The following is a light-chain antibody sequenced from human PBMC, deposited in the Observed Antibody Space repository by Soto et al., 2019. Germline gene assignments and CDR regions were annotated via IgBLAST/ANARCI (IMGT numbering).Light chain of an antibody. CDR3: SSYTSSSPYVV. CDR1: SSDVGGYNY. V-gene: IGLV2-14*01. CDR2: DVS. J-gene: IGLJ2*01. Sequence: QSALTQPASVSGSPGQSITISCPGSSSDVGGYNYVSWYQQHPGKAPKLMIYDVSNRPSGVSNRFSGSKSGNTASLTISGLQAEDEADYYCSSYTSSSPYVVFGGGTKLTV.